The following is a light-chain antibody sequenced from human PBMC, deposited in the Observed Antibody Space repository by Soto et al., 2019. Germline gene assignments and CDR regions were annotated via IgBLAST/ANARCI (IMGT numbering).Light chain of an antibody. CDR1: QDISNY. J-gene: IGKJ4*01. V-gene: IGKV1-33*01. CDR2: DAS. Sequence: DIQMTQSPSSLSASVGDRVTITCQASQDISNYLNWYQQKPGKAPKLLIYDASNLETGVPSRFSGSGSGTDFTFTISSLQPEDIVTYYCHQYDNLPPLTFGGGTKVEIK. CDR3: HQYDNLPPLT.